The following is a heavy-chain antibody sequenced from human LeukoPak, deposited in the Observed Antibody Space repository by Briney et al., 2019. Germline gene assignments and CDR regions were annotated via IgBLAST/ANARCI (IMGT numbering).Heavy chain of an antibody. V-gene: IGHV1-69*05. CDR2: IIPIFGTA. CDR3: ARTGITIFGVERYNWFDP. D-gene: IGHD3-3*01. Sequence: ASVKVSCKASGGTFSSYAISWVRQAPGQGLEWMGGIIPIFGTANYAQKFQGRVTITTDESTSTAYMELSSLRSEDTAVYYCARTGITIFGVERYNWFDPWAREPWSPSPQ. CDR1: GGTFSSYA. J-gene: IGHJ5*02.